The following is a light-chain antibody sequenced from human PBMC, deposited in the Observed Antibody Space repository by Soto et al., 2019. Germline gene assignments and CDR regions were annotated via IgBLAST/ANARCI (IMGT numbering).Light chain of an antibody. Sequence: IVLTQSPLSLPVTPGKPAPTSFRSILRLLHSNGNIYLDWYLQKPGQSPQLLIYLGSIRASGVPDRFSGSGSGTDFTLKITRVEAEDVGVYYCMQAIQAPRTFGLGTKV. V-gene: IGKV2-28*01. CDR3: MQAIQAPRT. CDR2: LGS. CDR1: LRLLHSNGNIY. J-gene: IGKJ1*01.